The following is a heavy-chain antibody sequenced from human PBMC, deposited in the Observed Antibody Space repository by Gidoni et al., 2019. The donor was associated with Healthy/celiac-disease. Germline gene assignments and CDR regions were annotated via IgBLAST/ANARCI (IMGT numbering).Heavy chain of an antibody. Sequence: QVQLVQSGAEVKKPGASVKVSCKASGYTSTSHDINWVRQATGQGLEWMGWMNPDSGNTGYAQKFQGRVTMTRNTSISTAYMELSSLRSEDTAVYYCIFSPHGTPAYSSYLSFDYWGQGTLVTVSS. J-gene: IGHJ4*02. V-gene: IGHV1-8*01. CDR2: MNPDSGNT. CDR1: GYTSTSHD. D-gene: IGHD5-18*01. CDR3: IFSPHGTPAYSSYLSFDY.